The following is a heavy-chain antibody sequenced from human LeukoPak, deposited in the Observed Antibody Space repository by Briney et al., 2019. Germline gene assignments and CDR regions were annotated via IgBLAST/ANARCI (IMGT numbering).Heavy chain of an antibody. CDR1: GFTFRIYS. J-gene: IGHJ6*02. CDR2: ISSSSYI. V-gene: IGHV3-21*01. Sequence: GGSLRLSCVASGFTFRIYSMNWVRQAPGKGLEWVSSISSSSYIYYADSVKGRFTISRDNAKNSLYLQMDSLRAEDTAVYYCARDSGMDVWGQGTTVTVSS. CDR3: ARDSGMDV.